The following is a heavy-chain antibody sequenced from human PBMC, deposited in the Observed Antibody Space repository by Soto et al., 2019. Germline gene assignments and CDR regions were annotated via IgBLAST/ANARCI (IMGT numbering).Heavy chain of an antibody. V-gene: IGHV1-69*01. CDR1: GGTFSSYA. CDR3: AGGGAYCGGDCYSSDY. Sequence: QVQLVQSGAEVKKPGSSVKVSCKASGGTFSSYAISWVRQAPGQGLEWMGGIIPIFGTANYAQKFQGRVTITGDESRSTAYVGRSSLRSEDTAVYYCAGGGAYCGGDCYSSDYWGQGTLVTVSS. D-gene: IGHD2-21*02. J-gene: IGHJ4*02. CDR2: IIPIFGTA.